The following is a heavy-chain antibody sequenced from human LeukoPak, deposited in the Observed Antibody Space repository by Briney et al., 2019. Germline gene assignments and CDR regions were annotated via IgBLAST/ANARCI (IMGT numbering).Heavy chain of an antibody. CDR3: ARDKGVTGPGTFDI. CDR1: GGTFSSYA. CDR2: IIPIFGTA. J-gene: IGHJ3*02. D-gene: IGHD1-20*01. V-gene: IGHV1-69*05. Sequence: SVKVSCKASGGTFSSYAISWVRQAPGQGLEWMGGIIPIFGTANYAQKFQGRVTITTDESTSTAYMELSSLRSEDTAVYYCARDKGVTGPGTFDIWGQGTMVTVSS.